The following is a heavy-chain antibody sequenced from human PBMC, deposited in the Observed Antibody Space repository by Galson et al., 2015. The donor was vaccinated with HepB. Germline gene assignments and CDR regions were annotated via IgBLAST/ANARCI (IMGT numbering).Heavy chain of an antibody. V-gene: IGHV3-23*01. CDR1: GFTFSSYA. CDR2: ISGSGGST. J-gene: IGHJ4*02. Sequence: SLRLSCAASGFTFSSYAMSWVRQAPGKGLEWVSAISGSGGSTYYADSVKGRFTISRDNSKNTLYLQMNSLRAEDTAVYYCAKIRDHHIVVVPAAIFDYWGQGTLVTVSS. D-gene: IGHD2-2*01. CDR3: AKIRDHHIVVVPAAIFDY.